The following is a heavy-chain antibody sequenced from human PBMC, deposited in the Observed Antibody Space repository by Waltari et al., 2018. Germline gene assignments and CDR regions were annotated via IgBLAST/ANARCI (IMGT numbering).Heavy chain of an antibody. J-gene: IGHJ6*02. CDR2: IIPTFGTA. CDR1: GGTFSSYA. V-gene: IGHV1-69*13. D-gene: IGHD6-13*01. CDR3: ARDPRIKIAAAGTAYYYGMDV. Sequence: QVQLVQSGAEVKKPGSSVKVSCKASGGTFSSYAISWVRQAPGQGLEWMGGIIPTFGTANYEQKCQGRVTITADESTSTAYMELSSLRSEDTAVYYCARDPRIKIAAAGTAYYYGMDVWGQGTTVTVSS.